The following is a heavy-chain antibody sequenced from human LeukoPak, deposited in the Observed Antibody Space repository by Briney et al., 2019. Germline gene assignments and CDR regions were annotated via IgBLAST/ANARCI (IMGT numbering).Heavy chain of an antibody. CDR1: GGSISSGGYY. CDR3: ARVGSSYWFDP. J-gene: IGHJ5*02. Sequence: SETLSLTCTVSGGSISSGGYYWNWIRQHPGKGLEWIGYIYYSGSTYYNPSLKSRVTISVDTSKNQFCLKLSSVTAADTAVYYCARVGSSYWFDPWGQGTLVTVSS. CDR2: IYYSGST. V-gene: IGHV4-31*03. D-gene: IGHD6-13*01.